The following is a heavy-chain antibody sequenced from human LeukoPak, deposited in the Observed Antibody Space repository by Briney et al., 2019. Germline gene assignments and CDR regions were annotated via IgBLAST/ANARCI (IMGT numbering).Heavy chain of an antibody. CDR3: ARVLVTMVRGVGAWFDP. CDR2: IYYSGST. CDR1: GGSISSYY. Sequence: SETLSLTCTVSGGSISSYYWSWIRQPPGKGLEWIGYIYYSGSTNYNPSLKSRVTISVDTSKNQFSLKLSSVTAADTAVYYCARVLVTMVRGVGAWFDPGGQETLVTVSS. D-gene: IGHD3-10*01. V-gene: IGHV4-59*01. J-gene: IGHJ5*02.